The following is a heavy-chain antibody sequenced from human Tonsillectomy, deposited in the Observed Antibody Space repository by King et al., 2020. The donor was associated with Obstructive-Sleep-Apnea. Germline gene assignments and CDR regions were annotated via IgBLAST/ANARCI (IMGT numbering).Heavy chain of an antibody. D-gene: IGHD5-18*01. J-gene: IGHJ3*02. CDR1: GYNLMNYW. CDR2: IYPGDSDT. CDR3: ARLPLIRYSDTTAMAAFDI. Sequence: QLVQSGAEVKKPGESLKISCKGSGYNLMNYWIGWVRQMPGKGLEWMGIIYPGDSDTRYTPSFQGQVTISADKSLSTAYLQWSSLKASDTAMYYCARLPLIRYSDTTAMAAFDIWGQGTMVTVSS. V-gene: IGHV5-51*01.